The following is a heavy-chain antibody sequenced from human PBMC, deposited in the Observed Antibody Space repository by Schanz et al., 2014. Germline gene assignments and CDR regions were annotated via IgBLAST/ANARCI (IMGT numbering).Heavy chain of an antibody. CDR1: GFTFNNYG. CDR2: IYYDGSDK. D-gene: IGHD2-2*01. CDR3: ANDRLLGYQLQDAFDI. J-gene: IGHJ3*02. V-gene: IGHV3-33*06. Sequence: QAQLVESGGGVVQPGRSLRLSCAASGFTFNNYGMHWVRQAPGKGLEWVALIYYDGSDKYYADFVEGRFTISRDNSQNTLYIQMSSLRPEATAVYYSANDRLLGYQLQDAFDIWGQGTLVTVSS.